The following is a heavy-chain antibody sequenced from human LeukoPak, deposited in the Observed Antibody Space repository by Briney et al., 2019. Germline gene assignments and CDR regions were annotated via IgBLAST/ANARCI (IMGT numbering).Heavy chain of an antibody. D-gene: IGHD3/OR15-3a*01. J-gene: IGHJ3*02. V-gene: IGHV1-18*01. Sequence: ASVKVSCKASGYTFTSYGISWVRQAPGQGLEWMGWISAYNGNTNYAQKLQGRVTMTTDTSTSTAYMELRSLRSDDTAVYYCARAFSTVAAAGRDAFDIWGQGTMVTVSS. CDR1: GYTFTSYG. CDR3: ARAFSTVAAAGRDAFDI. CDR2: ISAYNGNT.